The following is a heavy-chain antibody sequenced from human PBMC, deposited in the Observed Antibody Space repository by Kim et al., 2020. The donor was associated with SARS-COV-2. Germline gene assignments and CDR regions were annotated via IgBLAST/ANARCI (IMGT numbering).Heavy chain of an antibody. CDR2: IYYSGST. CDR1: GGSISSYY. V-gene: IGHV4-59*13. Sequence: SETLSLTCTVSGGSISSYYWSWIRQPPGKGLEWIGYIYYSGSTNYNPSLKSRVTISVDTSKNQFSLKLSSVTAADTAVYYCARDITEYDYVWGSYRKIDAFDIWGQGTMVTVSS. CDR3: ARDITEYDYVWGSYRKIDAFDI. D-gene: IGHD3-16*02. J-gene: IGHJ3*02.